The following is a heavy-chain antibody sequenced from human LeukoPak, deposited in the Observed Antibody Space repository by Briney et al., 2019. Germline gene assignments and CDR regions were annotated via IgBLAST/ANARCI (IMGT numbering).Heavy chain of an antibody. Sequence: GASVKVSCKASGGTFSSYAISWVRQAPGQGLEWMGGIIPIFGTANYAQKFQGRVTITADESTSTAYMELSSLRSEDTAVYYRAREVGKDGYNLDDYWGQGTLVTVSS. CDR3: AREVGKDGYNLDDY. CDR1: GGTFSSYA. J-gene: IGHJ4*02. V-gene: IGHV1-69*13. CDR2: IIPIFGTA. D-gene: IGHD5-24*01.